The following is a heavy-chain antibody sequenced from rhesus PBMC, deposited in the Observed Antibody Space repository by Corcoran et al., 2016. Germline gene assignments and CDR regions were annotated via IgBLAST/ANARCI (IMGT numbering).Heavy chain of an antibody. V-gene: IGHV4-173*01. CDR3: ARGYYYSGSYLDF. Sequence: QLQLQESGPGLVKPSETLSLTCAVSGVSISSNYWSWIRQPPGQGLEWIGLISGSGGGTAYNPSLKSIVTISTETSQNQFSLKLSSVTAADTVVYYCARGYYYSGSYLDFWGQGLRVTVSS. J-gene: IGHJ3*01. D-gene: IGHD3-16*01. CDR2: ISGSGGGT. CDR1: GVSISSNY.